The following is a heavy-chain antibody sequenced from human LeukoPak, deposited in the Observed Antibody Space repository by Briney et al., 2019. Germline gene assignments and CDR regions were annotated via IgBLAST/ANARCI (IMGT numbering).Heavy chain of an antibody. J-gene: IGHJ4*02. CDR1: GDSVSTFY. V-gene: IGHV4-59*02. CDR3: ASTSNPFLFDY. D-gene: IGHD2/OR15-2a*01. CDR2: IYYTGST. Sequence: PSETLSLTCTVSGDSVSTFYWSWVRQPPGKGLEWIGYIYYTGSTNYNPSLKSRVTISVDTSKNQFSLKLSSVTAADTAVYYCASTSNPFLFDYWGQGTLVTVSS.